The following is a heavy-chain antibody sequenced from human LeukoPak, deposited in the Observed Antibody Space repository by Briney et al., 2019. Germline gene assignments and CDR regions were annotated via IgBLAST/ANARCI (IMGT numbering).Heavy chain of an antibody. CDR2: IYTSGST. J-gene: IGHJ5*02. Sequence: PSETLSLTCTVSGGSLSSYYWSWIRQPAGKGLEWIGRIYTSGSTNYNPSLKSRVTMSVDTSKNQFSLKLSSVTAADTAVYYCAAPLPPLGFDPWGQGTLVTVSS. CDR3: AAPLPPLGFDP. V-gene: IGHV4-4*07. CDR1: GGSLSSYY.